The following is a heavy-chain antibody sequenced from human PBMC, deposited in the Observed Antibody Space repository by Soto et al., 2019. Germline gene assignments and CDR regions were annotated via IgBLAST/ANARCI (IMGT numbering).Heavy chain of an antibody. Sequence: GGSLRLSCAASGFTFSSYAMSWVRQAPGKGLEWVSVISGSGGSTDYAGSVKGRFTISRDNSKNTLYLQMNSLRAEDTAVYYCAIDYRFDYWGQGTLVTVSS. J-gene: IGHJ4*02. D-gene: IGHD4-4*01. CDR2: ISGSGGST. V-gene: IGHV3-23*01. CDR1: GFTFSSYA. CDR3: AIDYRFDY.